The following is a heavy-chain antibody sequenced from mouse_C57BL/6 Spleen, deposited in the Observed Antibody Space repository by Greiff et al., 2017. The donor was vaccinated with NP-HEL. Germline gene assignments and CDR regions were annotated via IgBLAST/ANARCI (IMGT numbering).Heavy chain of an antibody. J-gene: IGHJ2*01. CDR1: GFTFNTYA. V-gene: IGHV10-3*01. CDR3: VREDYYGTLYYFDY. Sequence: EVPLVESGGGLVQPKGSLKLSCAASGFTFNTYAMHWVRQAPGTGLEWVARIRSKSSIYATYSADSVKDRFTISRDDSQSMLYLQMNNLKTEDTAMYYCVREDYYGTLYYFDYWGQGTTLTVSS. D-gene: IGHD1-1*01. CDR2: IRSKSSIYAT.